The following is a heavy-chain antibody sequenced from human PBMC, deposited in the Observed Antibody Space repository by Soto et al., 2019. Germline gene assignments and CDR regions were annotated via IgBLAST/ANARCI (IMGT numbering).Heavy chain of an antibody. D-gene: IGHD3-3*01. CDR2: IYWDDDK. V-gene: IGHV2-5*02. CDR1: GFSLDTSGVG. J-gene: IGHJ6*02. CDR3: SHMESRVATYGLDV. Sequence: QITLKESGPTLVKPTQTLTLTCTFSGFSLDTSGVGVAWIRRPPGKALEWLTLIYWDDDKRYSPSLRSRLTITKDTAENRVVLTKTNMDPVDTATYYCSHMESRVATYGLDVWGQGPTVTVSS.